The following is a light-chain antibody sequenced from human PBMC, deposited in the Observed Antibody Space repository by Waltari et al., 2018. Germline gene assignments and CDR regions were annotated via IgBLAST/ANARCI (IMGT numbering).Light chain of an antibody. CDR3: TTWDDSPNGVV. V-gene: IGLV1-44*01. J-gene: IGLJ3*02. CDR2: ANN. Sequence: QSVLTQPPSASGTPGQRVTISCSGSSSNIGSNTVNWYQQLPGTAPKLLISANNHRPSGVPDRVSGSKSGTSASLAISGLQSEDEADYYCTTWDDSPNGVVFGGGTKLTV. CDR1: SSNIGSNT.